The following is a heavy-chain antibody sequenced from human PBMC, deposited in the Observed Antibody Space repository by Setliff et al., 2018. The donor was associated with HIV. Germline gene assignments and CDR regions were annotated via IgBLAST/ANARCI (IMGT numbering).Heavy chain of an antibody. Sequence: PSETLSLTCTVSGGSITASFWSWIRQPAGKGLEWIGTIYYSGSTYYNPSLKSRVTISVDTSKNQFSLKLSSVTAADTTVYYCARHSGLGGYYSPFDYWGPGTLVTVSS. V-gene: IGHV4-59*05. D-gene: IGHD3-22*01. CDR2: IYYSGST. CDR3: ARHSGLGGYYSPFDY. CDR1: GGSITASF. J-gene: IGHJ4*02.